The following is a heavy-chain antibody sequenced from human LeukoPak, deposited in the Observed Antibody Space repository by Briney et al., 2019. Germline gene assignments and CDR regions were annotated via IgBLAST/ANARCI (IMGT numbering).Heavy chain of an antibody. D-gene: IGHD3-22*01. CDR1: GFTFSSYG. V-gene: IGHV3-23*01. Sequence: GGSLRLSCAASGFTFSSYGMHWVRQAPGKGLEWVSAISGSGGSTYYADSVKGRFTISRDNSKNTLYLQMNSLRAEDTAVYYCAKASDSSRYSHWDYWGQGTLVTVSS. CDR3: AKASDSSRYSHWDY. J-gene: IGHJ4*02. CDR2: ISGSGGST.